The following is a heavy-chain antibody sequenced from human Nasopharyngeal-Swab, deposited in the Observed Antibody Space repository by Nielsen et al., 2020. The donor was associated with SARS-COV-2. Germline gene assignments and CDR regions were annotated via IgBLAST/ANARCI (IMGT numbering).Heavy chain of an antibody. CDR3: ASVGSSSWYQLWFDP. Sequence: RQAPGKGLEWVEEINHSGSTNYNPSLKSRVTISVDTSKNQFSLKLSSVTAADTAVYYCASVGSSSWYQLWFDPWGQGTLVTVSS. V-gene: IGHV4-34*01. D-gene: IGHD6-13*01. CDR2: INHSGST. J-gene: IGHJ5*02.